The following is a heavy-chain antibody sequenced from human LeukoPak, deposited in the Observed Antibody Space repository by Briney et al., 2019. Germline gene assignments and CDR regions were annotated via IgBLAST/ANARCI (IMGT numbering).Heavy chain of an antibody. CDR3: AKSLPSWLQALDY. D-gene: IGHD5-12*01. CDR1: GYTFTGYY. V-gene: IGHV1-2*02. J-gene: IGHJ4*02. CDR2: INPNSGGT. Sequence: ASVKVSCKASGYTFTGYYMHWVRQAPGQGLEWMGWINPNSGGTNYAQKFQGRVTMTRDTSISTAYMELSRLRSDDTAVYYCAKSLPSWLQALDYRGQGTLVTVSS.